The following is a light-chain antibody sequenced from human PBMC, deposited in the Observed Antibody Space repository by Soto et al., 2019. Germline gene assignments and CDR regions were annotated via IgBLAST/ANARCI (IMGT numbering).Light chain of an antibody. Sequence: IVMTQSPATLSVSPVERVNFSCRASQGINGKLAWYQHKAGQAPRLLISGASTGATGIPARFSGSGSGTEFTLTINSLQSEDSAVYYCQQYHTWPVNCGGGTKGDIK. J-gene: IGKJ4*01. CDR3: QQYHTWPVN. CDR2: GAS. CDR1: QGINGK. V-gene: IGKV3-15*01.